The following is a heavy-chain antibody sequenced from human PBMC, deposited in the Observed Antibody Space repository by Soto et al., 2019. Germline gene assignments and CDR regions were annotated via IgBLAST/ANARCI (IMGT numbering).Heavy chain of an antibody. Sequence: QVNLVQSGGGLVQPGRSLRLSCEASGFTFRNSGMEWIRQAPGKGLEWVARICYDGSSQYYADSVESGFNISRDNSKNTMLMELNSVRVEDTAVNYCARNMDSNFDGMDVWGQGTTVIVSS. CDR1: GFTFRNSG. V-gene: IGHV3-33*01. CDR2: ICYDGSSQ. CDR3: ARNMDSNFDGMDV. D-gene: IGHD4-4*01. J-gene: IGHJ6*02.